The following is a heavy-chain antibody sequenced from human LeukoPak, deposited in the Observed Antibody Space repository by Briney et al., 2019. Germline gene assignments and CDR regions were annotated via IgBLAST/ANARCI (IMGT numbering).Heavy chain of an antibody. CDR1: GFTFSSYA. V-gene: IGHV3-23*01. Sequence: PGGSLRLSCAASGFTFSSYAMSWVRQAPGKGLEWVSAISGSGGSTYYADSVKGRFTISRDNSKNTLYLQMNSLRAEDTAVYYCARDSGSSGWSLPVYFDYWGQGTLVTVSS. CDR2: ISGSGGST. J-gene: IGHJ4*02. D-gene: IGHD6-19*01. CDR3: ARDSGSSGWSLPVYFDY.